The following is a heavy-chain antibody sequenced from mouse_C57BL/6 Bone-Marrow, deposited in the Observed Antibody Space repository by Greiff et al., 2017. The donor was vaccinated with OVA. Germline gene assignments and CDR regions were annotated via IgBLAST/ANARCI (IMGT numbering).Heavy chain of an antibody. CDR2: ISNLAYSI. CDR3: ARRGDYDGEAYYCDY. J-gene: IGHJ2*01. D-gene: IGHD2-4*01. Sequence: EVQLVESGGGLVQPGGSLKLSCAASGFTFSDYGMAWVRQAPRKGPEWVAFISNLAYSIYYADTVTGRFTISRENAKNTLYLEMSSLRSEDTAMYYCARRGDYDGEAYYCDYWGQGTTLTVSS. V-gene: IGHV5-15*01. CDR1: GFTFSDYG.